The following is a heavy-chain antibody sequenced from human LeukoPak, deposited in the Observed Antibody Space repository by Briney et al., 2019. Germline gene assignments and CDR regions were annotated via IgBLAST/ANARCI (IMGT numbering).Heavy chain of an antibody. Sequence: GRSLRLSCAASGFTFSSYAMSWVRQAPGKGLEWVSAISGSGGSTYYADSVKGRFTISRDNSKNTLYLQMNSLRAEDTAVYYCANTYSSGWYPDYYYYGMDVWGQGTTVTVSS. CDR1: GFTFSSYA. V-gene: IGHV3-23*01. D-gene: IGHD6-19*01. CDR3: ANTYSSGWYPDYYYYGMDV. J-gene: IGHJ6*02. CDR2: ISGSGGST.